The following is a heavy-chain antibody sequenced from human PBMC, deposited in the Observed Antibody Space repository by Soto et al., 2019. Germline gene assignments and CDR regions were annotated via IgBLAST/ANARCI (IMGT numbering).Heavy chain of an antibody. CDR3: DRDQFYSGSGNYNNLMFDV. Sequence: LSLTCAVSGFSIGGVGYSWSCNPPAPGGGLEWIGCIYHSGTFLKSPSLKTRLTISLDMSYNRFSLTLNYMTAEDTAVYYCDRDQFYSGSGNYNNLMFDVWGQGIQVTVYS. CDR1: GFSIGGVGYS. CDR2: IYHSGTF. D-gene: IGHD3-10*01. V-gene: IGHV4-30-2*01. J-gene: IGHJ5*02.